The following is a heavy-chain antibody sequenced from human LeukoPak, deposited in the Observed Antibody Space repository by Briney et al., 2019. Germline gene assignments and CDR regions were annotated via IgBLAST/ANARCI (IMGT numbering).Heavy chain of an antibody. D-gene: IGHD3-22*01. CDR1: GFTFSSYG. V-gene: IGHV3-30*18. CDR2: ISYDGSNK. CDR3: AKDLIGHLYDSSGYPDY. J-gene: IGHJ4*02. Sequence: GGSLRLSCAASGFTFSSYGMHWVRQAPGKGLEWVAVISYDGSNKYYADSVKGRFTISRDNSKNTLYLQMNSLRAEDTAVYYCAKDLIGHLYDSSGYPDYWGQGTLVTVSS.